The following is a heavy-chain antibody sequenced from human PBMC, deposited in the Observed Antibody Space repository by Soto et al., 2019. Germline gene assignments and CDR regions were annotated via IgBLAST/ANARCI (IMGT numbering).Heavy chain of an antibody. CDR3: ASRKSSPYFDY. J-gene: IGHJ4*02. Sequence: PSETLSLTCTVSGGSISSGDYYWSWIRQPPGKGLECIGYIYYSGSTYYNPSLKSRVTISVDTSKNQFSLKLSSVTAADTAVYYCASRKSSPYFDYWGQGILVTVSS. CDR2: IYYSGST. CDR1: GGSISSGDYY. D-gene: IGHD3-10*01. V-gene: IGHV4-30-4*01.